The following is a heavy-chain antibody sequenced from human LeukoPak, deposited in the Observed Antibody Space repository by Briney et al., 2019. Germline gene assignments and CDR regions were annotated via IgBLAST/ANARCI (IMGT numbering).Heavy chain of an antibody. CDR2: ISSSSSTI. V-gene: IGHV3-48*01. CDR3: ARSLTYCGGDCYPLVAFDI. Sequence: GGSLRLSCAASGFTFSTYSMNWVRQAPGKGLEWVSYISSSSSTIYYADSVKGRFTISRDNAKNSLYLQMNSLRAEDTAVYYCARSLTYCGGDCYPLVAFDIWGQGTMVTVSS. CDR1: GFTFSTYS. D-gene: IGHD2-21*02. J-gene: IGHJ3*02.